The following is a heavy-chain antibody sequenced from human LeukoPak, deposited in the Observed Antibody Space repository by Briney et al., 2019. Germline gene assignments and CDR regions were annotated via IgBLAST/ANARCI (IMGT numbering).Heavy chain of an antibody. V-gene: IGHV3-74*01. CDR3: ARLTPPFDY. D-gene: IGHD3-16*01. J-gene: IGHJ4*02. CDR2: INSDGSSI. CDR1: GFTFSSYW. Sequence: GGSLRLSCAASGFTFSSYWMHWFRQAPGKGLVWVARINSDGSSINYADSVKGRFTISRDNAKNTLYLQMNSLRAGDTAVYYCARLTPPFDYWGQGTLVSVSS.